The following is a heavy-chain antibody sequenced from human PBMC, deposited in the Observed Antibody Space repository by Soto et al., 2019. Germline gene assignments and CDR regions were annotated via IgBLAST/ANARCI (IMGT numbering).Heavy chain of an antibody. CDR3: ARDRSPTNDFWSGYFSSARYNWFDP. D-gene: IGHD3-3*01. CDR2: INPNSGGT. CDR1: GYTFTGYY. Sequence: ASVKGSCKASGYTFTGYYMHWVRQAPGQGLEWMGWINPNSGGTNYAQKFQGWVTMTRDTSISTAYMELSRLRSDDTAVYYCARDRSPTNDFWSGYFSSARYNWFDPWGQGTLVTVSS. J-gene: IGHJ5*02. V-gene: IGHV1-2*04.